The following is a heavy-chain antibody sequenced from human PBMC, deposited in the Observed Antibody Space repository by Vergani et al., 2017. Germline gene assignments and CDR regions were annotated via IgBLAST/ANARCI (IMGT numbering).Heavy chain of an antibody. D-gene: IGHD4-23*01. V-gene: IGHV4-59*01. CDR2: IYYSGST. CDR3: ARGRNSATHWFDP. CDR1: GGSISSYY. J-gene: IGHJ5*02. Sequence: QVQLQESGPGLVKPSETLSPTCTVSGGSISSYYWSWIRQPPGKGLEWIGYIYYSGSTNYNPSLKSRVTISVDTSKNQFSLKLSSVTAADTAVYYCARGRNSATHWFDPWGQGTLVTVSS.